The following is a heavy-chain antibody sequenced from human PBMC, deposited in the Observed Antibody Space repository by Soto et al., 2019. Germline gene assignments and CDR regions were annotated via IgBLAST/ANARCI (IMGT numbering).Heavy chain of an antibody. CDR2: IYNSVIT. D-gene: IGHD3-3*01. J-gene: IGHJ5*02. CDR1: GGSISSGDYS. Sequence: SETLSLTCTVSGGSISSGDYSWSWVRQSPGNGLVWIGHIYNSVITYYNPSLKSRVVISIDTSRNQFSLRLNSLTAADRAVYFCARGVTVFGLVSRFWFDPWGQGTVVTVSS. V-gene: IGHV4-30-4*01. CDR3: ARGVTVFGLVSRFWFDP.